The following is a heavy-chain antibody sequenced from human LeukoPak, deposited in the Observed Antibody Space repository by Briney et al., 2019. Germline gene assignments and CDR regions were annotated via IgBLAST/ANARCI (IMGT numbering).Heavy chain of an antibody. CDR3: AKSYWEPLNQFDY. V-gene: IGHV3-30*02. CDR2: IRYDGSNK. J-gene: IGHJ4*02. Sequence: GGSLRLSCAASGFTFSGYGMHWVRQAPGKGLEWVAFIRYDGSNKYYADSVKGRFTISRDNSKNTLYLQMNSQRVEDTAVYYCAKSYWEPLNQFDYWGQGTLVTVSS. D-gene: IGHD1-26*01. CDR1: GFTFSGYG.